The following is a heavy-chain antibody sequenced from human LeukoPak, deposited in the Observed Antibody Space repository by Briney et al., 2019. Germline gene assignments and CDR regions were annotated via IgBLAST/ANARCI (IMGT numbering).Heavy chain of an antibody. CDR1: GLTFSTYA. V-gene: IGHV3-23*01. Sequence: GGSLRLSCAASGLTFSTYAMRWIRQAPGKGLEWVSSIGGGGTTSYADSVKGRFTISRDLSKITVYLQMNSLRAEDAAVYYCAQDRGARYPFGMDVWGQGTTVTVSS. CDR2: IGGGGTT. CDR3: AQDRGARYPFGMDV. D-gene: IGHD2-2*01. J-gene: IGHJ6*02.